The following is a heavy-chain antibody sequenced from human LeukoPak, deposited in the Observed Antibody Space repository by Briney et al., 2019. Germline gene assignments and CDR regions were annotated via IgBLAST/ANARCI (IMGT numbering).Heavy chain of an antibody. CDR1: GFTFSDYY. CDR3: AKDYSSGWYVPGY. Sequence: GGSLRLSCAASGFTFSDYYMSWIRQAPGKGLEWVAVMSFDGSNKYYADSVKGRFTISRDNSKNTLYLQMNSLRAEDTAVYYCAKDYSSGWYVPGYWGQGTLVTVSS. CDR2: MSFDGSNK. J-gene: IGHJ4*02. V-gene: IGHV3-30*18. D-gene: IGHD6-19*01.